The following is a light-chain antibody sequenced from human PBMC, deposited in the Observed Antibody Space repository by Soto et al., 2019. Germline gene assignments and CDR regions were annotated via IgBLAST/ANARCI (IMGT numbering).Light chain of an antibody. V-gene: IGKV3-11*01. Sequence: EIVLTQSPATLSLSPGERATLSRRASQSVSSYLAWYQQKPGQAPRLLIYDASNRATGIPARFSGSGSGTDFTLTISSLEPEDFAVYYCQQRKNWQVTFGQGTRLEIK. CDR3: QQRKNWQVT. CDR2: DAS. CDR1: QSVSSY. J-gene: IGKJ5*01.